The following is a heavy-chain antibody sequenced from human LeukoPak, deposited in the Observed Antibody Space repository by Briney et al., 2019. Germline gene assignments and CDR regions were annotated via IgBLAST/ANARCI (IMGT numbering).Heavy chain of an antibody. CDR1: GFTYREYG. D-gene: IGHD6-13*01. CDR3: AKDRSKSSSSCWSTPLDY. J-gene: IGHJ4*02. CDR2: ISGSGIST. Sequence: GGSLRLSCAAAGFTYREYGMNWVRQATGKGGEGVSRISGSGISTYYADSEKGRYNIYREHQKNTVYMKMKSQRDEDTAVYYCAKDRSKSSSSCWSTPLDYWGQGTLVTVSS. V-gene: IGHV3-23*01.